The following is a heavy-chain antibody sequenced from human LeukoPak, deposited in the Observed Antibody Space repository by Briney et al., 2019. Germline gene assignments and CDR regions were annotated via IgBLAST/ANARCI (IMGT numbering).Heavy chain of an antibody. CDR3: ASRGYSYGFYFDY. CDR2: INHSGST. V-gene: IGHV4-34*01. Sequence: KSSETLSLTCAVYGGSFSGYYWSWIRQPPGKGLEWIGEINHSGSTNYNPSLKSRVTISVDTSKNQFSLKLSSVTAADTAVYYCASRGYSYGFYFDYWGQGTLVTVSS. D-gene: IGHD5-18*01. CDR1: GGSFSGYY. J-gene: IGHJ4*02.